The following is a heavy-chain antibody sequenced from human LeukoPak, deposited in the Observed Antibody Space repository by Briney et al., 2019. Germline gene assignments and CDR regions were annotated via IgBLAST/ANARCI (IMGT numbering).Heavy chain of an antibody. CDR1: GFTFSSYE. Sequence: GGSLRLSCAASGFTFSSYEMNWVRQAPGKGLEWVSYISRSGSTMYYADSVKGRFTISRDNAKNSLYLQMNSLRAEDTAVYYCARDPKSYLDSSGYSYFDFWGQGTLVTVSS. J-gene: IGHJ4*02. CDR3: ARDPKSYLDSSGYSYFDF. D-gene: IGHD3-22*01. V-gene: IGHV3-48*03. CDR2: ISRSGSTM.